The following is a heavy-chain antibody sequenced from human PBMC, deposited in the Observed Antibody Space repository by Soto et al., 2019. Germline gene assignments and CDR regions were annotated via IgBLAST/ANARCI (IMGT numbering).Heavy chain of an antibody. V-gene: IGHV4-61*03. CDR2: ISYTGRT. CDR1: GDSVNSGSYY. J-gene: IGHJ6*02. D-gene: IGHD7-27*01. CDR3: AREWGLLPYYVMNV. Sequence: SETLSLTCIVSGDSVNSGSYYWTWLRQPPGKGLEWIGYISYTGRTKYNPSLQSRVTISVDTSKNDFSLNLSSVTAADTAVYFCAREWGLLPYYVMNVWGHGTAVTVSS.